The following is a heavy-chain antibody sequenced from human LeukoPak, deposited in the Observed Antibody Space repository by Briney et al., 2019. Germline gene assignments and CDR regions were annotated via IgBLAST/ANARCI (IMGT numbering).Heavy chain of an antibody. CDR3: ARFRYYYDSSGYYYGSFDY. D-gene: IGHD3-22*01. V-gene: IGHV4-34*01. Sequence: SETLSLTCAVYGGSISGYYWSWIRQPPGRGLEWIAEIHHSGSTNYNPSLKSRVTISVDTSKNQFSLKLSSVTAADTAVYYCARFRYYYDSSGYYYGSFDYWGQGTLVTVSS. CDR2: IHHSGST. CDR1: GGSISGYY. J-gene: IGHJ4*02.